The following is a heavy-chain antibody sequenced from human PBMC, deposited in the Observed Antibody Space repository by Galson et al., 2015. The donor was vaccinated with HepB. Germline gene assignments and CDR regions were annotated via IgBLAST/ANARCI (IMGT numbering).Heavy chain of an antibody. V-gene: IGHV1-69*13. J-gene: IGHJ5*02. CDR1: GGTFSSYA. Sequence: SVKVSCKASGGTFSSYAISWVRQAPGQGLEWMGGIIPIFGTANYAQKFQGRVTITADESTSTAYMELSSLRSEDTAVYYCARPGDSGSYSWFDPWGQGTLVTVSS. CDR2: IIPIFGTA. CDR3: ARPGDSGSYSWFDP. D-gene: IGHD1-26*01.